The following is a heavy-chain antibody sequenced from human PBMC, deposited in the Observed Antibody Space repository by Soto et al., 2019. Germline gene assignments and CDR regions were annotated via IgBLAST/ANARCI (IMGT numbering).Heavy chain of an antibody. D-gene: IGHD6-19*01. Sequence: TSDTLSLTWTVSGCSISSGSYRAWIRQPPGKGPEWIARIYQRGTTCYNPCLKSRITISVYTSNNQFSLKLTSVTAADTAVYYCARVNVMVVAGSTFDYWGHGTLVTVSS. CDR3: ARVNVMVVAGSTFDY. J-gene: IGHJ4*01. V-gene: IGHV4-38-2*02. CDR1: GCSISSGSY. CDR2: IYQRGTT.